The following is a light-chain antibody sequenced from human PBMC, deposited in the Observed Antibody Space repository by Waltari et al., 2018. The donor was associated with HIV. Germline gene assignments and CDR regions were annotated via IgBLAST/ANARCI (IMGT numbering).Light chain of an antibody. J-gene: IGLJ1*01. CDR3: GTWDSSLSAAV. V-gene: IGLV1-51*01. CDR2: DNK. Sequence: QSVLTQPPSVSAAPGQKVTISCSGSSSNIGNNYVSWYQQLPGTAPKLLIYDNKKRPSGMPDRCSGSKSGTSATLGITGLQTGDEADYYCGTWDSSLSAAVFGTGTKVTVL. CDR1: SSNIGNNY.